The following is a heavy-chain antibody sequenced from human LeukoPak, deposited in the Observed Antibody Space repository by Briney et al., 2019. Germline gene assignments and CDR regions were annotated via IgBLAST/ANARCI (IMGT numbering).Heavy chain of an antibody. D-gene: IGHD6-6*01. CDR3: ERERSSASDY. J-gene: IGHJ4*02. V-gene: IGHV4-38-2*02. Sequence: SETLSLTCAVSGYSISSGYYWGWIRQPPGKGLEWIGSIYHSGSTYYNPSLKSRVTISVDTSKNQFSLKLSSVTATDAAIDYGERERSSASDYWGQGTLVTVSS. CDR1: GYSISSGYY. CDR2: IYHSGST.